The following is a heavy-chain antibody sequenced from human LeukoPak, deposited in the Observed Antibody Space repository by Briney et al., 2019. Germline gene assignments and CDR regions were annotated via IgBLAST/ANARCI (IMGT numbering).Heavy chain of an antibody. CDR2: ISWNSGSI. D-gene: IGHD3-10*01. V-gene: IGHV3-9*01. J-gene: IGHJ6*02. CDR3: AKEPYGSIYYGMDV. Sequence: GGSLRLSCAASGFIFEDYAMHWVRQAPGKGLEWVSGISWNSGSIGYADSVKGRFTISRDNAKNSLYLQMNSLRAEDTALYYCAKEPYGSIYYGMDVWGQGTTVTVSS. CDR1: GFIFEDYA.